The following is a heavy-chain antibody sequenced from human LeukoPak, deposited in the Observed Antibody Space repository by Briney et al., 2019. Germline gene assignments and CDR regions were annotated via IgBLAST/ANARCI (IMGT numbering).Heavy chain of an antibody. CDR2: ISSSSRYT. Sequence: GGSLRLSCAASGFTFSDYYMTWVRQAPGKGLEWVSYISSSSRYTNYADSVKGRFTISRDDAKNTLYLQMNSLRAEDTAVYYCAKSDDYWGQGTLVTVSS. CDR1: GFTFSDYY. J-gene: IGHJ4*02. V-gene: IGHV3-11*06. CDR3: AKSDDY.